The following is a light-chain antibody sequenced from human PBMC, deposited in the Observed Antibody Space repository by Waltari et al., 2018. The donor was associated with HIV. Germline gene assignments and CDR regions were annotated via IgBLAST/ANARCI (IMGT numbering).Light chain of an antibody. CDR2: EVT. CDR3: SSYAGTKHFYV. V-gene: IGLV2-8*01. CDR1: NSDVGNYNY. J-gene: IGLJ1*01. Sequence: QSALTQPPSASGSPGQSVTIACTGTNSDVGNYNYVSWFQQHPGKAPNLMIYEVTKRPSVVPDRFSGSKSGNTASLTVSGLQAEDEADYYCSSYAGTKHFYVVGTGTKVTVL.